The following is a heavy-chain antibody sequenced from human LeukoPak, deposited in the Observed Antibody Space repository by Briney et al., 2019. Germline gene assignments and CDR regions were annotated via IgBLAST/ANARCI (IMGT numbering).Heavy chain of an antibody. D-gene: IGHD3-16*02. J-gene: IGHJ4*02. CDR3: AKSLGVGGYTRYKGFDQ. CDR2: ISNSEGSS. Sequence: GGSLRLSCTASGFAFNSFAMNWVRQAPGKGLEWVSSISNSEGSSHYADFVKGRCTISRDNSKNTLHLQMNSLRAEDTAVYYCAKSLGVGGYTRYKGFDQWGQGTLVTVS. V-gene: IGHV3-23*01. CDR1: GFAFNSFA.